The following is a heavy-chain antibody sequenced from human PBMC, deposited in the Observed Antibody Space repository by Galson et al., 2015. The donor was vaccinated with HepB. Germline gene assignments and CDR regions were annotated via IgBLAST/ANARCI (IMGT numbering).Heavy chain of an antibody. J-gene: IGHJ4*02. D-gene: IGHD3-10*01. Sequence: SLRLSCAASGFTFSSYSMNWVRQAPGKGLECIGEIYHSGNTNYNLYLKSRVTISVDKSKNQFSLRLSSVTAADTAVYYCARGYYGSGRLDYWGQGILVTVSS. CDR1: GFTFSSYSM. CDR2: IYHSGNT. V-gene: IGHV4-4*02. CDR3: ARGYYGSGRLDY.